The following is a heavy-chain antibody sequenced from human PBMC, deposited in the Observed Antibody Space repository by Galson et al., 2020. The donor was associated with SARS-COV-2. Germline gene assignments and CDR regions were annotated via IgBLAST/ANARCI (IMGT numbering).Heavy chain of an antibody. CDR2: IYDGANT. CDR1: GGSVSSGAFS. CDR3: ARGQQTELLTPFDF. Sequence: PSETLSLTCAVSGGSVSSGAFSWSWIRQPPGQGLAWIGYIYDGANTYYNPSLKSRVSISVDRSKNQFSLNLSSVTAADTAVYYCARGQQTELLTPFDFWGQGTLVTVSS. V-gene: IGHV4-30-2*01. D-gene: IGHD1-26*01. J-gene: IGHJ4*02.